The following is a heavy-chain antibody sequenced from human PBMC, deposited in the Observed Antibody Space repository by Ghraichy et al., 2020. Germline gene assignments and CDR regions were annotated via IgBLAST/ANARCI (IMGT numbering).Heavy chain of an antibody. CDR1: GFTISSYA. D-gene: IGHD3-16*02. CDR2: MSGRGGSI. V-gene: IGHV3-23*01. Sequence: LSLTCAGSGFTISSYAMSWVRQAPGKGLEWVSAMSGRGGSIYDAESVKGRFTISRDNSMNTLYLQMDSLRAEDTAVYYCAKHFDYIWGSDRFIDYWGQGTLLTVSS. J-gene: IGHJ4*02. CDR3: AKHFDYIWGSDRFIDY.